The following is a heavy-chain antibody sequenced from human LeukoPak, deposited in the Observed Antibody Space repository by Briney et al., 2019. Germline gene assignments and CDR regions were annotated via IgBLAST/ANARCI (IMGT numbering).Heavy chain of an antibody. CDR2: IWYDGKKE. D-gene: IGHD3-16*01. J-gene: IGHJ4*02. CDR3: ARDVFADSSGGSFDF. V-gene: IGHV3-33*01. Sequence: GKSLRLSCAASGFSFDTHGMHWVRQAPGKGLEWVAVIWYDGKKEYYADSVKGRFTISRDNSKKSLFLQMNGLRAEDTALYYCARDVFADSSGGSFDFWGQGTLVTVSS. CDR1: GFSFDTHG.